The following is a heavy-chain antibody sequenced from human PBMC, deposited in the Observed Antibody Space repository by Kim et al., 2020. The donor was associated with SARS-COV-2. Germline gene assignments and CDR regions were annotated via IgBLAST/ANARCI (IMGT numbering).Heavy chain of an antibody. J-gene: IGHJ4*02. CDR2: IKEDGSEK. CDR3: ARNEN. CDR1: GFTFSRYW. Sequence: GGSLRLSCAASGFTFSRYWMSWVRQAPGKGLEWVANIKEDGSEKYYVDSVKGRFTISRDNDKNSLYLQMNSLRVEDTAVYYCARNENWGQGTLVTVSS. V-gene: IGHV3-7*01.